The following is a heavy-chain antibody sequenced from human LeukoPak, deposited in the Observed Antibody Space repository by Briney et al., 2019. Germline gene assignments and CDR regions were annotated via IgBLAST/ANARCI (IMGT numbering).Heavy chain of an antibody. CDR1: GGSISSYY. J-gene: IGHJ5*02. CDR2: IYYSGST. D-gene: IGHD4-17*01. Sequence: SETLSLTCTASGGSISSYYWSWIRQPPGKGLEWIGYIYYSGSTNYNPALKSRVTISVDTSKNQFSLKLSSVTAADTAVYYCARLGGDYGDYGWFDPWGQGTLVTVSS. CDR3: ARLGGDYGDYGWFDP. V-gene: IGHV4-59*01.